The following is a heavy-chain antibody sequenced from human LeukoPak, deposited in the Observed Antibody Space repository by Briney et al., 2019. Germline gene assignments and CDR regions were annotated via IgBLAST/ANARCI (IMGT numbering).Heavy chain of an antibody. D-gene: IGHD6-19*01. CDR3: ARGQDSSGWYGDYFDH. CDR1: GFTFSSYE. V-gene: IGHV3-48*03. J-gene: IGHJ4*02. Sequence: GGSLRLSCAASGFTFSSYEMNWVRQAPGKGLEWVSYISSSGSTIYYADSVKGRFTISRDNAKNSLYLQMNSLRAEDTAVYYCARGQDSSGWYGDYFDHWGQGTLVTVSS. CDR2: ISSSGSTI.